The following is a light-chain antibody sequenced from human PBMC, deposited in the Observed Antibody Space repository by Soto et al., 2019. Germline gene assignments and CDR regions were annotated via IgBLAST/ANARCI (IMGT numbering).Light chain of an antibody. J-gene: IGKJ4*01. CDR3: QQYGSPRF. CDR1: QSVSSSY. Sequence: DIVLTQSRGTLSLSPGERATLSCRASQSVSSSYLGWYQQKAGQAPRLLIYGASSRATGIPDRFSGSGSGTDFTLTISRLEPEDFAVYYCQQYGSPRFFGGGTKVEIK. CDR2: GAS. V-gene: IGKV3-20*01.